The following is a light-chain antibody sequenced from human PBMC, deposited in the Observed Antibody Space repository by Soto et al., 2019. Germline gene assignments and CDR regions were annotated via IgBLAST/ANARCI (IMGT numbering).Light chain of an antibody. V-gene: IGLV2-8*01. CDR2: EVN. J-gene: IGLJ1*01. CDR1: SSDVGGYNY. CDR3: SSYAGGPYV. Sequence: QSVLTQPLSASGSPGQSVTISCTGTSSDVGGYNYVSWYQQHPGKAPKLMISEVNKRPSGVPDRFSGSKSGNTASLTVSGLQAEDEADYYCSSYAGGPYVFGTGTKVTVL.